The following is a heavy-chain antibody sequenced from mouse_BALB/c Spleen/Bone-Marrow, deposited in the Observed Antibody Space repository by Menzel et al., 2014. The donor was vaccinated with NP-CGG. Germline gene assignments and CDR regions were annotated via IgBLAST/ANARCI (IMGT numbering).Heavy chain of an antibody. D-gene: IGHD2-4*01. Sequence: EVQLQQSGAELVKPGASVKLSCTTSGFNIKDTYMHWVKLRPEQGLERIGRIVPANGNTKYAPKFQGKATITADTSSNTAYLQLSSLTSEDTAVYFCASYDYGYYFDYWGQGTTLTVSS. J-gene: IGHJ2*01. V-gene: IGHV14-3*02. CDR3: ASYDYGYYFDY. CDR2: IVPANGNT. CDR1: GFNIKDTY.